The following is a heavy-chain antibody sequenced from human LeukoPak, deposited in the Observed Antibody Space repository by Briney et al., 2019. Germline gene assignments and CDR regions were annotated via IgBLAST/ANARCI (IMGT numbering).Heavy chain of an antibody. CDR3: ASGSSVAAAATGFDY. D-gene: IGHD6-13*01. CDR2: ISGYNGNT. Sequence: ASVKVSCKTSGYTLTTYGIIWVRQAPGQGLEWMGWISGYNGNTNYAQKLQGRVTMTTDASTSTAYMELRSLRSDDTAVYYCASGSSVAAAATGFDYWGQGTTVTVSS. CDR1: GYTLTTYG. J-gene: IGHJ4*03. V-gene: IGHV1-18*01.